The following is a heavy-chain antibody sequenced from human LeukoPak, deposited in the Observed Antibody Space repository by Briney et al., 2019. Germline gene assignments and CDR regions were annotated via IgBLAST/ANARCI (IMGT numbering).Heavy chain of an antibody. CDR1: GGSISRDGYC. Sequence: SETLSLTCTVSGGSISRDGYCWSWVRQPPGEGLEWIGYIFYNGSTSFNPSLESRVSILGDTSSNQFSLSLKSVTAADTAVYYCARFKWDYYTFDHWGQGTPVTVSS. J-gene: IGHJ4*02. CDR2: IFYNGST. CDR3: ARFKWDYYTFDH. V-gene: IGHV4-30-4*01. D-gene: IGHD1-7*01.